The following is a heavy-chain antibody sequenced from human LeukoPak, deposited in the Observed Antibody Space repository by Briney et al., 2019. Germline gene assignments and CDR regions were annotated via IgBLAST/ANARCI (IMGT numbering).Heavy chain of an antibody. Sequence: GGSLRLSCAASGFTFSSYAMHWVRQAPGKGLEWVAVISYDGSNKYYADSVKGRFTISRDNSKNSLYLQMNSLRAEDTAVYYCARDRGIAAAKHWGQGTLVTVSS. CDR1: GFTFSSYA. CDR3: ARDRGIAAAKH. V-gene: IGHV3-30-3*01. CDR2: ISYDGSNK. D-gene: IGHD6-13*01. J-gene: IGHJ1*01.